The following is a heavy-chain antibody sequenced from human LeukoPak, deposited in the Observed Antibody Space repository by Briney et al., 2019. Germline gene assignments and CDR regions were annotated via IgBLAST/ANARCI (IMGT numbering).Heavy chain of an antibody. Sequence: ASVKVSCKASGYTFTDFYIHWVRQAPGQGPEWVGWINLHRGATNYAQKFSGRVTMTTDTYISLVYMELRRLKSNDTAVYYCARDLRGSGYDPWGQGTLVTVSS. D-gene: IGHD3-10*01. V-gene: IGHV1-2*02. CDR3: ARDLRGSGYDP. CDR1: GYTFTDFY. CDR2: INLHRGAT. J-gene: IGHJ5*02.